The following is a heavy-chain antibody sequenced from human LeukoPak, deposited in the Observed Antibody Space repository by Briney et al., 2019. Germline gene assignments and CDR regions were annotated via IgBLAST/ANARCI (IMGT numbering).Heavy chain of an antibody. CDR2: IYYSGTT. D-gene: IGHD3-22*01. CDR3: ARDEADSSDYYG. V-gene: IGHV4-39*07. CDR1: GGSISISSYY. J-gene: IGHJ4*02. Sequence: SETLSLTCTVSGGSISISSYYWGWIRQPPGKGLEWIGSIYYSGTTYYNPSLKSRVAISVDTSKNQFSLKLSSVTAADTAVYYCARDEADSSDYYGWGQGILVTVSS.